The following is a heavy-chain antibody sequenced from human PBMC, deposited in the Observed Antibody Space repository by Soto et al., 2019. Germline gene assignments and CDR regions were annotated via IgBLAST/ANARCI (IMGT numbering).Heavy chain of an antibody. V-gene: IGHV4-4*02. CDR3: ARGFSFSDSPGHDRIYLYYGLDV. Sequence: QVQLQESGPGLVKPSGTLSLTCAVSGASFTTGHWWTWVRQSPGKGLEWIGEIYQSGITNYNPSLSSRLTISLDKSKNQFSLKLTSVTAEDTAIYYCARGFSFSDSPGHDRIYLYYGLDVWGQGTTVTISS. J-gene: IGHJ6*02. CDR1: GASFTTGHW. CDR2: IYQSGIT. D-gene: IGHD3-22*01.